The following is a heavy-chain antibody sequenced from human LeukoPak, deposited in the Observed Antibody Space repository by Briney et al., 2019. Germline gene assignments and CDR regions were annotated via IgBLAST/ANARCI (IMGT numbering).Heavy chain of an antibody. CDR2: ISYDGSNK. V-gene: IGHV3-30*04. CDR3: ARGGYYDSSGYYYY. Sequence: GGSLRLSCAASGFTFSSYAMHWVRQAPGKGLEWVAVISYDGSNKYYANSVKGRFTISRDNSKNTLYLQMNSLRAEDTAVYYCARGGYYDSSGYYYYWGQGTLVTVSS. CDR1: GFTFSSYA. J-gene: IGHJ4*02. D-gene: IGHD3-22*01.